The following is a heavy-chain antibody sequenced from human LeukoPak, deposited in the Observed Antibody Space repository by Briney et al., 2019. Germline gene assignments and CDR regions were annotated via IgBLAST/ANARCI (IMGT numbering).Heavy chain of an antibody. V-gene: IGHV1-18*01. CDR3: ARDRREQYCSSISCHGPDAFDI. J-gene: IGHJ3*02. CDR2: ISADNGIT. Sequence: ASVKVSCKASGYTFTKYGISWVRQAPGQELEWMGWISADNGITKYAQKFQGRVTMTTDTSTSTAYMELRSLRSDDTAVYYCARDRREQYCSSISCHGPDAFDIWGQGTMVTVSS. CDR1: GYTFTKYG. D-gene: IGHD2-2*01.